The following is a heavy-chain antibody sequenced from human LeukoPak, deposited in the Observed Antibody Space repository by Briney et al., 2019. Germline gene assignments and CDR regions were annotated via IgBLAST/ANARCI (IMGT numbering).Heavy chain of an antibody. V-gene: IGHV3-7*01. Sequence: PGGSLRLSCAVSGFTLSSYWMSWVRQAPGKGLEWLANINEDGSGRFYVDSVKGRLTISRDNAKNSLFLQMNSLRAEDTAVYYCARAAGGTSRDYWGQGTLVTVSS. D-gene: IGHD1-26*01. CDR2: INEDGSGR. CDR1: GFTLSSYW. CDR3: ARAAGGTSRDY. J-gene: IGHJ4*02.